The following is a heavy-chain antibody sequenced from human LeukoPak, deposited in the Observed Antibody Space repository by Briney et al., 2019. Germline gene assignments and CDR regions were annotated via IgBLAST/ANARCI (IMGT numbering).Heavy chain of an antibody. Sequence: PGRSLRLSCAASGFTFDDYAMYWVRQAPGKGLEWVSGISWNSGSIGYADSVKGRFTISRDNAKNSLYLQMNSLRAEDTALYYCVKGVDPTGYHFDYWGQGTLVTVSS. CDR3: VKGVDPTGYHFDY. D-gene: IGHD6-13*01. J-gene: IGHJ4*02. V-gene: IGHV3-9*01. CDR2: ISWNSGSI. CDR1: GFTFDDYA.